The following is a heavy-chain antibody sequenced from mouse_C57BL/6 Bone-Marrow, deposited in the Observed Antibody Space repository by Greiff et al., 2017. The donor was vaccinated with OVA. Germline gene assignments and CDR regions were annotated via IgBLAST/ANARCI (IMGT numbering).Heavy chain of an antibody. V-gene: IGHV3-1*01. J-gene: IGHJ3*01. CDR1: GYSITSGYD. CDR2: ISYSGST. Sequence: EVKLLESGPGMVKPSQSLSLTCTVTGYSITSGYDWHWIRHFPGNKLEWMGYISYSGSTNYNPSLKSRISITHDTSKNHFFLKLNSVTTEDTATYYCARDNGYYWFAYWGQGTLVTVSA. D-gene: IGHD2-3*01. CDR3: ARDNGYYWFAY.